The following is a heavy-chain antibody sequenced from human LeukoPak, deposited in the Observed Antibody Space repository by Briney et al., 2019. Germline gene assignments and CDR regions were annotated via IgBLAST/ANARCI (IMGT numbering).Heavy chain of an antibody. CDR1: GFTFSSYG. Sequence: GGSLRLSCAASGFTFSSYGMHWVRQAPGKGLEWVAFIRYDGSNKYYADSVKGRFTISRDNSKNTLYLQMNSLGAEDTAVYYCAKDDTDSSYYMDVWGKGTTVTVSS. CDR2: IRYDGSNK. V-gene: IGHV3-30*02. J-gene: IGHJ6*03. D-gene: IGHD3/OR15-3a*01. CDR3: AKDDTDSSYYMDV.